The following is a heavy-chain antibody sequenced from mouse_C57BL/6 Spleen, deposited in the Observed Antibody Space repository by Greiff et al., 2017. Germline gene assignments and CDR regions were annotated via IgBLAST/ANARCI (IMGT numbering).Heavy chain of an antibody. J-gene: IGHJ1*03. CDR2: IWSGGST. Sequence: QVQLKESGPGLVQPSQSLSITCPVSGFPLTSYGVHWVLQPPGKGLEWLGVIWSGGSTDYNAAFISRLSISEDNSKSQVFFKMNSLQADDSAIYYCATTTVVATGYFDVWGTGTTVTVSS. D-gene: IGHD1-1*01. V-gene: IGHV2-4*01. CDR3: ATTTVVATGYFDV. CDR1: GFPLTSYG.